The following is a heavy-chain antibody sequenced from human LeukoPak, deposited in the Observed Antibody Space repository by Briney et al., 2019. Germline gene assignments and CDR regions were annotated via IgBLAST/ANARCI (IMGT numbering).Heavy chain of an antibody. Sequence: GGSLRLSCAASGFTLSSYAMSWVPQAPGKGLEWVSANCGSGGRTYYVDSVKGRFTSSRDNAKHSLYLQMNSLRAEDTAVYYCARGSYGGNSELDYWGQGTLVTVSS. V-gene: IGHV3-23*01. CDR3: ARGSYGGNSELDY. CDR1: GFTLSSYA. D-gene: IGHD4-17*01. CDR2: NCGSGGRT. J-gene: IGHJ4*02.